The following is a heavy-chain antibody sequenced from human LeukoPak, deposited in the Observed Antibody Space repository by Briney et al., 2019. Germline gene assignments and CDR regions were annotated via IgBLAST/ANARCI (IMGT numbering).Heavy chain of an antibody. CDR3: ARHYGP. V-gene: IGHV4-4*02. CDR1: GGSISSGGY. D-gene: IGHD3-16*01. Sequence: SGTLSLTCAVSGGSISSGGYWSWVRQPPGKGLEWIGQIYISGSTNYNPSLDSRVTMSLDKSRNQLSLRLKSMTAADTAVYYCARHYGPWGQGTLVTVSS. J-gene: IGHJ5*02. CDR2: IYISGST.